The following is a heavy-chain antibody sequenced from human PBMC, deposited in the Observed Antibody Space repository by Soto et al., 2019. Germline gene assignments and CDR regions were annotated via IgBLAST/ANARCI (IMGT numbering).Heavy chain of an antibody. CDR2: ISVSGFKK. V-gene: IGHV3-23*01. CDR1: GFIFDNFG. D-gene: IGHD1-26*01. Sequence: GGCMRLACAAAGFIFDNFGISGVRQAPGKGLEWISSISVSGFKKYYADSVKGRFTISRDNSKSTVYLELNNLSAEDTAVYHCAKNQGVELVPLATVDWFDPWGQGSVVTVS. J-gene: IGHJ5*02. CDR3: AKNQGVELVPLATVDWFDP.